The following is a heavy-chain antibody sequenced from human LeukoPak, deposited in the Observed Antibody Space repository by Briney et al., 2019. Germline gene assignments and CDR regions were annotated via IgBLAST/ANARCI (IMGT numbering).Heavy chain of an antibody. V-gene: IGHV4-61*02. CDR2: IYNSGST. CDR1: GGSISSGTYY. CDR3: ARETILLYYYDSSGIDY. Sequence: PSETLSLTCTVSGGSISSGTYYWTWIRQPAGKGLEWIGRIYNSGSTNYNPSLKSRVTISVDTSKNQFSLKLSSVTAADTAVYYCARETILLYYYDSSGIDYWGQGTLVTVSS. J-gene: IGHJ4*02. D-gene: IGHD3-22*01.